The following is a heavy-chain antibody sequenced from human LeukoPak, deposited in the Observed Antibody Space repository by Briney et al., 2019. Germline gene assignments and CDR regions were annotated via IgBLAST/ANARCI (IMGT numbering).Heavy chain of an antibody. CDR1: GGTFSSYA. CDR3: ARDLELLWFGELSYYGMDV. V-gene: IGHV1-69*04. D-gene: IGHD3-10*01. Sequence: ASVKVSCKASGGTFSSYAISWVRQAPGQGLEWMGRIIPILGIANYAQKFQGRVTITADKSTSTAYMELSSLRSEDTAVYYCARDLELLWFGELSYYGMDVWGQGTTVTVSS. J-gene: IGHJ6*02. CDR2: IIPILGIA.